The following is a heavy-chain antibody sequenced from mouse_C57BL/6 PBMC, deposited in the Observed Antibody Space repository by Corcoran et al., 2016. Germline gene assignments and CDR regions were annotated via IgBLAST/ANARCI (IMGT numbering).Heavy chain of an antibody. CDR3: ARANWDPDY. CDR1: GYTFTTYG. V-gene: IGHV9-3*01. J-gene: IGHJ2*01. D-gene: IGHD4-1*01. Sequence: QIQWVQPGPELKKPGETVKISCKASGYTFTTYGMSWVKQDPGEGLKWMGWINTYSGVPTYADDFKGRFAFSLETSASTAYLQINNLKNEDTATYFCARANWDPDYWGQGTTLTVSS. CDR2: INTYSGVP.